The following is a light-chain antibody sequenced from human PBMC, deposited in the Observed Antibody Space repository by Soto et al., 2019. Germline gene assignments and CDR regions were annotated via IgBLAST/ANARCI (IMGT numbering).Light chain of an antibody. V-gene: IGKV1-5*03. Sequence: IQMTQSPPAVSGSVGDKVTITWRASQTISSWLAWYQQKPGKAPKLLIYKASTLKSGVPSRFSGSGSGTEFTLTISSLQPDDFATYYCQHYNSYSEAFGQGTKVDIK. CDR3: QHYNSYSEA. J-gene: IGKJ1*01. CDR1: QTISSW. CDR2: KAS.